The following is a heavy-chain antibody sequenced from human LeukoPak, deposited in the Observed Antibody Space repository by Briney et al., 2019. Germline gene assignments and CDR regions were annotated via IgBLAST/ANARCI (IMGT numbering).Heavy chain of an antibody. Sequence: GGSLRLSCAASGFTFRSYWMDWVRQAPGKGLEWVANIKQDGSEKYYVDSVKGRFTISRDNAKNPLYLQMNSLRAEDTAVYYCAREEAYYDSRLDYWGQGTLVTVSS. CDR1: GFTFRSYW. CDR3: AREEAYYDSRLDY. V-gene: IGHV3-7*01. CDR2: IKQDGSEK. J-gene: IGHJ4*02. D-gene: IGHD3-22*01.